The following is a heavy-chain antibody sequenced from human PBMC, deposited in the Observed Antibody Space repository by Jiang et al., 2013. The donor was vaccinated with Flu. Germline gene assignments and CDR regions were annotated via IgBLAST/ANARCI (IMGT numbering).Heavy chain of an antibody. V-gene: IGHV3-30-3*01. Sequence: QLLESWGGVVQPGRSLRLSCAASGFTFSSYAMHWVRQAPGKGLEWVAVISYDGSNKYYADSVKGRFTISRDNSKNTLYLQMNSLRAEDTAVYYCARDFPGLGDEWLVLGVFDYWGQGTLVTVSS. CDR2: ISYDGSNK. J-gene: IGHJ4*02. D-gene: IGHD6-19*01. CDR3: ARDFPGLGDEWLVLGVFDY. CDR1: GFTFSSYA.